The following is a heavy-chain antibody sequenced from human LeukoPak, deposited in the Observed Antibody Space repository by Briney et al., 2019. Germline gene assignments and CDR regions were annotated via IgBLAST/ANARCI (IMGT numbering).Heavy chain of an antibody. CDR2: MKEDGGEI. Sequence: PGGSLRLSCAGSGFPLSNYWMAWVRQAPGKGLEWVANMKEDGGEINYVDSVKGRFTISRDNAKNSLDLQMNSLRVDDTAVYYCVRDRGYSTFDYWGRGTLVIGSS. CDR1: GFPLSNYW. D-gene: IGHD4-23*01. J-gene: IGHJ4*02. CDR3: VRDRGYSTFDY. V-gene: IGHV3-7*01.